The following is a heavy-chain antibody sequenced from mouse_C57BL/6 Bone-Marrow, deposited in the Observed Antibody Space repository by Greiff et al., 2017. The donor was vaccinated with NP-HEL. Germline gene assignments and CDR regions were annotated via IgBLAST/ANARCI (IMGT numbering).Heavy chain of an antibody. CDR2: IDPSDSDT. CDR3: ARLSGWAMDD. D-gene: IGHD1-1*02. Sequence: VQLQQPGAELVRPGSSVKLSCKASGYTFTSYWMHWVKQRPIQGLEWIGNIDPSDSDTHYNQKFKDKATLTVDKSSSTAYMQISSLTSEDSAVFGYARLSGWAMDDWGQGTSVTVSS. J-gene: IGHJ4*01. V-gene: IGHV1-52*01. CDR1: GYTFTSYW.